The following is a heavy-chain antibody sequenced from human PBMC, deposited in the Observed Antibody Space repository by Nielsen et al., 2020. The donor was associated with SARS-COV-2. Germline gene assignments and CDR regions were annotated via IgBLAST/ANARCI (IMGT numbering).Heavy chain of an antibody. V-gene: IGHV3-73*01. CDR3: ARVNSISNSWFDAFDI. J-gene: IGHJ3*02. CDR2: IKTKANNYAT. D-gene: IGHD3-10*01. CDR1: GITFTDSS. Sequence: GESLKISCAASGITFTDSSMHWVRQASGKGLEWVGRIKTKANNYATAYSESVKDRVTISRDDSKKMVFLQMNSLTSEDTALYYCARVNSISNSWFDAFDIWVHGTMVTVSS.